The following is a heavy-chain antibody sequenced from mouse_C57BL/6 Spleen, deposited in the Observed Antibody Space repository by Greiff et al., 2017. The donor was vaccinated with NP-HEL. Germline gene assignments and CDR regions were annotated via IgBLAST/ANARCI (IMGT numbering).Heavy chain of an antibody. CDR3: ARSAQVLYAMDD. Sequence: EVQLQQSGPGLVKPGASVKLSCKASGYTFTDYYMHWVQQSHGKSLEWIGYIYPNNGGNGYNQKFKGKATFTVDKSSSTAYLELRRLTSEDSAVYYCARSAQVLYAMDDWGQGTSVTVSS. CDR1: GYTFTDYY. D-gene: IGHD3-2*02. V-gene: IGHV1-34*01. J-gene: IGHJ4*01. CDR2: IYPNNGGN.